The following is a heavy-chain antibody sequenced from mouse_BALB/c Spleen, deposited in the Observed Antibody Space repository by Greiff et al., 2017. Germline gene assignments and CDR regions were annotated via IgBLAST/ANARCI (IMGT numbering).Heavy chain of an antibody. V-gene: IGHV1-7*01. CDR2: INPSTGYT. CDR1: GYTFTSYW. D-gene: IGHD3-3*01. J-gene: IGHJ2*01. Sequence: VQLQQSGAELAKPWASVKMSCKASGYTFTSYWMHWVKQRPGQGLEWIGYINPSTGYTEYNQKFKDKATLTADKSSSTAYMQLSSLTSEDSAVYYCARGEGPTYFDYWGQGTTLTVSS. CDR3: ARGEGPTYFDY.